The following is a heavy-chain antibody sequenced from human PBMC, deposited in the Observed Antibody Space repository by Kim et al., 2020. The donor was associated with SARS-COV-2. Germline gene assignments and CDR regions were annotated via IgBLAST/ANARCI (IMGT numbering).Heavy chain of an antibody. CDR2: ISSSGSTI. CDR3: ARDRDLDYYDSSGYYPEYFQH. Sequence: GGSLRLSCAASGFTFSSYEMNWVRQAPGKGLEWVSYISSSGSTIYYADSVKGRFTISRDNAKNSLYLQMNSLRAEDTAVYYCARDRDLDYYDSSGYYPEYFQHWGQGTLVTVSS. J-gene: IGHJ1*01. V-gene: IGHV3-48*03. CDR1: GFTFSSYE. D-gene: IGHD3-22*01.